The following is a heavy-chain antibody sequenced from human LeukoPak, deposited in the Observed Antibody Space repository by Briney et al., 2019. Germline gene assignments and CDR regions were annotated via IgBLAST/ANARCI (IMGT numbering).Heavy chain of an antibody. V-gene: IGHV4-4*07. Sequence: PSETLSLTCTVSGGSISSYYWSWIRQPAGKGLEWLGRIYTSGSTNYNPSLKSRVTMSVDTSKNQFSLKLSSVTAADTAVYYCASWDDYSNYVAYWGQGTLVTVSS. CDR2: IYTSGST. J-gene: IGHJ4*02. CDR3: ASWDDYSNYVAY. CDR1: GGSISSYY. D-gene: IGHD4-11*01.